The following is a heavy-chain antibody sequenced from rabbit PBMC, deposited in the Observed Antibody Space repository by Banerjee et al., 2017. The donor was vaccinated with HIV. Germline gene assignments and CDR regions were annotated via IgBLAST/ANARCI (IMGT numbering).Heavy chain of an antibody. CDR3: ARGAVAGYAYVSFNL. J-gene: IGHJ4*01. D-gene: IGHD6-1*01. V-gene: IGHV1S45*01. CDR2: MDAGSSGYT. Sequence: QEQLEESGGDLVKPEGSLTLTCTASGFSFSSSYWIYWVRQAPGKGLEWIACMDAGSSGYTYYASWAKGRFTISKTSSTTVTLQMTSLTAADTATYFCARGAVAGYAYVSFNLWGPGTLVTVS. CDR1: GFSFSSSYW.